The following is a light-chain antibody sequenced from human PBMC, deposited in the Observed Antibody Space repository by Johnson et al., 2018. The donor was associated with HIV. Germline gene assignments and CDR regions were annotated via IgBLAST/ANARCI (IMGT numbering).Light chain of an antibody. V-gene: IGLV1-51*01. CDR2: DNN. J-gene: IGLJ1*01. CDR3: GTWDSSLNSKV. Sequence: HSVLTQPPSVSAAPGQKVTISCSGSSSNIGNNYVSWYQQLPGTAPKLLIYDNNKRPSGIPDRFSGSKSATSATLGITGLQTGAEADYYCGTWDSSLNSKVFGTGTKVSVL. CDR1: SSNIGNNY.